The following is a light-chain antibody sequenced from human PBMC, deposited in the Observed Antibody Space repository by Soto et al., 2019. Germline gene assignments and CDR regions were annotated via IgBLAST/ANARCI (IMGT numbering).Light chain of an antibody. V-gene: IGLV2-8*01. J-gene: IGLJ2*01. CDR2: EVS. Sequence: QSALTQPPSASGSPGQSVTISCTGTSSDVGCYNYVSWYQQHPGKAPKLMIYEVSKRPSGVPDRLSGSKSGNTASLTVSGLQAEDESDYYCSSYAGSNKFVVFGGGTKVTVL. CDR1: SSDVGCYNY. CDR3: SSYAGSNKFVV.